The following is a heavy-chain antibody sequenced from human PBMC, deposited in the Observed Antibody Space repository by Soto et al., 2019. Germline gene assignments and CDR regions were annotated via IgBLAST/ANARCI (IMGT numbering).Heavy chain of an antibody. J-gene: IGHJ4*02. CDR3: ARSLIAANPIYDY. Sequence: GGSLRLSCAVSGFTFSVHFMDWVRQAPGKGLEWVGRSRNRVKSYTTEYAASVKGRFIISRDVSTNSFYLQMNSLTTEDTAVYYCARSLIAANPIYDYWGQGALVTVSS. V-gene: IGHV3-72*01. CDR2: SRNRVKSYTT. CDR1: GFTFSVHF. D-gene: IGHD2-15*01.